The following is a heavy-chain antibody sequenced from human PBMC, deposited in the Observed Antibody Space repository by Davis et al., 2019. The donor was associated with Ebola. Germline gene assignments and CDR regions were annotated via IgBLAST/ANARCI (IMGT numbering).Heavy chain of an antibody. CDR2: ISSSSDKI. V-gene: IGHV3-48*04. CDR3: ARGKGGATHFDY. J-gene: IGHJ4*02. CDR1: GFTFSFYS. Sequence: PGGSLRLSCAASGFTFSFYSMNWVRQPPGKGLEWISYISSSSDKIYYADSVRGRFTISRDNAKNTLYLQMNSLRAEDTAVYYCARGKGGATHFDYWGQGTLVTVSS. D-gene: IGHD1-26*01.